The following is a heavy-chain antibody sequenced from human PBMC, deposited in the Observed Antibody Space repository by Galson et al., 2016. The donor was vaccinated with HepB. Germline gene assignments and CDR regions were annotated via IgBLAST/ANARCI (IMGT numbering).Heavy chain of an antibody. CDR1: GFTFGSHA. D-gene: IGHD1-14*01. CDR2: ISGGGGLT. J-gene: IGHJ3*02. Sequence: SLRLSCAASGFTFGSHAMTWVRQGPGKGLEWVSGISGGGGLTHYRHSVRGRFTISRDNSKNTLYLQMINLRAEDTAIYYCARCLQDITGGDAFDIWGRGTMVTVSP. CDR3: ARCLQDITGGDAFDI. V-gene: IGHV3-23*01.